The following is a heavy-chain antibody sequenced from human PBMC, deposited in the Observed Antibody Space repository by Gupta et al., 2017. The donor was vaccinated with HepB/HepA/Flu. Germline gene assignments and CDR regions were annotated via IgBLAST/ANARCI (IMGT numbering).Heavy chain of an antibody. D-gene: IGHD4/OR15-4a*01. CDR3: ARGPNYGDRTDYFDY. V-gene: IGHV3-7*01. J-gene: IGHJ4*02. CDR1: GFIYSNHS. CDR2: IKRDGSDI. Sequence: EVQLVESGGGLVQPGGSLRLSCAASGFIYSNHSMSWVRQTPGKGLEWVASIKRDGSDISYVDSVRGRFTISRDNAKSSLYLQINSLRAEDTAVYFCARGPNYGDRTDYFDYWGQGTLVTVSS.